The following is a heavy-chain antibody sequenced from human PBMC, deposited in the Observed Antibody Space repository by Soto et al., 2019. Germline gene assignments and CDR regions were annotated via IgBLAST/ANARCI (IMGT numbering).Heavy chain of an antibody. CDR2: ISCNSETI. Sequence: EVQLVESGGGLVQPGRSLRLSCAASGFTFDDYAMHWVRQAPGKGLEWVSGISCNSETIGFADSVKGRFTISRDNAKNALYLQMNNLRTEDSALYYCAKDIAPDYYYMDVWGKGTTVTVSS. CDR3: AKDIAPDYYYMDV. CDR1: GFTFDDYA. J-gene: IGHJ6*03. V-gene: IGHV3-9*01.